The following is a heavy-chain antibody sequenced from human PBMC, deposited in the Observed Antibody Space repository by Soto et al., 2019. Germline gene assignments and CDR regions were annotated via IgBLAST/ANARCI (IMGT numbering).Heavy chain of an antibody. J-gene: IGHJ6*02. Sequence: EVQLVESGGGLVQPGGSLRLSCAASGFTFSSYEMNWVRQAPGKGLEWISYISSSGSTIYYADSVKGRFTISRDNAKNSLYLQMNSLRAEDTAVYYCARGVRWVVVTATVRAPYYYYGMDVWGQGTTVTVSS. CDR1: GFTFSSYE. D-gene: IGHD2-21*02. CDR3: ARGVRWVVVTATVRAPYYYYGMDV. CDR2: ISSSGSTI. V-gene: IGHV3-48*03.